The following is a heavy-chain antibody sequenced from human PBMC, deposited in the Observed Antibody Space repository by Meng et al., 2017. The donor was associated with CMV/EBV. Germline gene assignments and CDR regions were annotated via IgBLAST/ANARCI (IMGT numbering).Heavy chain of an antibody. Sequence: GESLKIPCKGSGYSFTSYWIGWVRQMPGKGLEWMGIIYPGDSDTRYSPSFQGQVTISADKSISTAYLQWSSLKASDTAMYYCARDWGGTSFKHLPHNDYWGQGTLVTVSS. CDR1: GYSFTSYW. CDR3: ARDWGGTSFKHLPHNDY. D-gene: IGHD3-16*01. CDR2: IYPGDSDT. V-gene: IGHV5-51*01. J-gene: IGHJ4*02.